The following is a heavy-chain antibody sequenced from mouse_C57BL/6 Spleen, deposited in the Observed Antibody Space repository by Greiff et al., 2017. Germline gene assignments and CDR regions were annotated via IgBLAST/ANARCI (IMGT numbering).Heavy chain of an antibody. Sequence: VQLQQSGAELAKPGASVKLSCKASGYTFTSYWMHWVKQRPGQGLEWIGYINPSSGYTKSNQKFKDKATLTAEKSSSTAYMQLSSLTYEDSAVYYCARDYYDYDDFDYWGQGTTLTVSS. CDR2: INPSSGYT. J-gene: IGHJ2*01. D-gene: IGHD2-4*01. CDR1: GYTFTSYW. V-gene: IGHV1-7*01. CDR3: ARDYYDYDDFDY.